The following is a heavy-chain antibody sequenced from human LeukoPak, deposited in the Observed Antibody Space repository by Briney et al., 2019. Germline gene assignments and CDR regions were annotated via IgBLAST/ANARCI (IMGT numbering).Heavy chain of an antibody. D-gene: IGHD3-10*01. V-gene: IGHV3-30*02. CDR1: GFTLSSYA. CDR2: ISYHGNNK. CDR3: AKDGSWPCTD. J-gene: IGHJ4*02. Sequence: GGSLSLSCAASGFTLSSYALHWVRAGPGKGVEGVGYISYHGNNKYYADSVKGRYTISGDNSKRTLDLQMNGLTIDDTAAYYCAKDGSWPCTDWGEGTLVTVSS.